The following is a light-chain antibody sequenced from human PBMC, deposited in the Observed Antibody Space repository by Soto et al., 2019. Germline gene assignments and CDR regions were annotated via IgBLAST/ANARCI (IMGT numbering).Light chain of an antibody. Sequence: QSVLTQPRSVSGSPGQSVTISCTGTSSDVGGYNYVSWYQQHPDKAPKLMIYDVTQRPSGVPDRFSGSKSGATASLTISGLQAEDEADYYCCSYAGSYTLVFGGGTKVTVL. CDR3: CSYAGSYTLV. V-gene: IGLV2-11*01. J-gene: IGLJ2*01. CDR2: DVT. CDR1: SSDVGGYNY.